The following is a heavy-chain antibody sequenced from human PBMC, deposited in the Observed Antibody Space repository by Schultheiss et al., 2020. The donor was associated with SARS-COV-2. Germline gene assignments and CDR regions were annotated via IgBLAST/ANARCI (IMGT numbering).Heavy chain of an antibody. D-gene: IGHD2-2*01. CDR3: ARLGVPAAMHAFDI. CDR1: GGSFSGYY. J-gene: IGHJ3*02. CDR2: IYYSGST. V-gene: IGHV4-59*08. Sequence: SETLSLTCAVYGGSFSGYYWSWIRQPPGKGLEWIGYIYYSGSTNYNPSLKSRVTISVDTSKNQFSLKLSSVTAADTAVYYCARLGVPAAMHAFDIWGQGTMVTVSS.